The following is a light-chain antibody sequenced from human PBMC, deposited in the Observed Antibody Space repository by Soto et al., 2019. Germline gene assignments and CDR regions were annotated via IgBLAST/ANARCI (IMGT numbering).Light chain of an antibody. CDR2: EVT. CDR3: SSYTNINTRACV. V-gene: IGLV2-14*01. CDR1: SGDIGSYNR. J-gene: IGLJ1*01. Sequence: QSVLTQPASVSGSPGQSITISCTGNSGDIGSYNRVSWYQQHPGKAPKLIIYEVTDRPSGVSNRFSGSKSGNTASLTISGLQAEDEAEYYCSSYTNINTRACVFGTGTKVTVL.